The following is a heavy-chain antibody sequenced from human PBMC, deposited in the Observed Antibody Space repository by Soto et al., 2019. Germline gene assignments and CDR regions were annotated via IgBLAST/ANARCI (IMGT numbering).Heavy chain of an antibody. CDR1: GYTFTSYD. CDR3: AITHLRLGEHHY. CDR2: MNPNSGNT. D-gene: IGHD3-10*01. J-gene: IGHJ4*02. Sequence: ASVKVSCKASGYTFTSYDINWVRQATGQGLEWMGWMNPNSGNTGYAQKVQGRVTMTRNTSISTAYMELSSLRSEDTAVYYCAITHLRLGEHHYWGQGTLVTVPQ. V-gene: IGHV1-8*01.